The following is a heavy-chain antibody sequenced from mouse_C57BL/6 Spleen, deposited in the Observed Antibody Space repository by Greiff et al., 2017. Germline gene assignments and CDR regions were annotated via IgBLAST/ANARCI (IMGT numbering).Heavy chain of an antibody. D-gene: IGHD3-3*01. CDR3: ARAEGVSFAY. J-gene: IGHJ3*01. CDR1: GYTFTEYT. CDR2: IYPGSGNT. V-gene: IGHV1-66*01. Sequence: QVQLQQSGAELVKPGASVKLSCKASGYTFTEYTIHWVKQRSGQGLEWIGWIYPGSGNTKYNEKFKGKATLTADTSSSTAYMQLSSLTSEDSAVYYCARAEGVSFAYWGQGTLVTVSA.